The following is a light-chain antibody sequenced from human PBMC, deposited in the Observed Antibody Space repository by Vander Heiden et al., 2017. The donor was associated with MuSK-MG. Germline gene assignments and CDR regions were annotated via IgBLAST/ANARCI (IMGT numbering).Light chain of an antibody. CDR1: QSIAIY. Sequence: EIVFTQSPATLSLSPGETATLSCRASQSIAIYLAWYQQKPGQAPRLLIYDSSKRATGIPARFSGSGSGTDFTLTISSLEPEDFAVYYCQQRSNWPPRYSFGQGTKLEIK. J-gene: IGKJ2*01. CDR3: QQRSNWPPRYS. CDR2: DSS. V-gene: IGKV3-11*01.